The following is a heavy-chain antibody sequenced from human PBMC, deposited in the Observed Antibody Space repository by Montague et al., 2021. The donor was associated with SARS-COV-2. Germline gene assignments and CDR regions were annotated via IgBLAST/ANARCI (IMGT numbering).Heavy chain of an antibody. CDR1: GSSISTGYY. Sequence: SETLSLTCSVSGSSISTGYYWGWLRQPPGKGLEWIGEIYASGSTFYNPSLKSRLTISLDTSKNSFSLRLTSMTAADTAIYYCARGLGFDDYWGQGIPVTVSS. D-gene: IGHD7-27*01. CDR2: IYASGST. V-gene: IGHV4-38-2*02. J-gene: IGHJ4*02. CDR3: ARGLGFDDY.